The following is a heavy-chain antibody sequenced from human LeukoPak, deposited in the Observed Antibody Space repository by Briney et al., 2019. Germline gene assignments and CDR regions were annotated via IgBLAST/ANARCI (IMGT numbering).Heavy chain of an antibody. J-gene: IGHJ6*03. Sequence: ASVKGSCKASGYTFTSYAMNWVRQAPGQGLEWMGWINTNTGNPTYAQGFTGRFVFSLDTSVSTAYLQISSLKAEDTAVYYCARGPNIAAAGDIYYYYYMDVWGKGTTVTVSS. CDR3: ARGPNIAAAGDIYYYYYMDV. CDR1: GYTFTSYA. V-gene: IGHV7-4-1*02. CDR2: INTNTGNP. D-gene: IGHD6-13*01.